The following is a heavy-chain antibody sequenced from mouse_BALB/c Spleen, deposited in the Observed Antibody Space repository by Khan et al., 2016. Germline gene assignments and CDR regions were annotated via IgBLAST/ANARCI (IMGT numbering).Heavy chain of an antibody. CDR2: IDPYNGVS. V-gene: IGHV1S135*01. CDR3: ARWDGNYVPFAY. Sequence: VQLQQSGPELVKPGASVKVSCKGSGYAFTTYNMYWVKQSHGKSLEWIGYIDPYNGVSSYNQKFKDKATLTVDESSSTAYMHLNSLTSEDSAVYYGARWDGNYVPFAYWGQGTLVTVSA. D-gene: IGHD2-1*01. CDR1: GYAFTTYN. J-gene: IGHJ3*01.